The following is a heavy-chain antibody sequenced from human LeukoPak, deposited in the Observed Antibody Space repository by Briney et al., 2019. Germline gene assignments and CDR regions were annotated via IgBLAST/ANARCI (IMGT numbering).Heavy chain of an antibody. CDR1: GGSFSVYY. D-gene: IGHD3-3*01. CDR3: ARVVEWLLFSNWFDP. J-gene: IGHJ5*02. V-gene: IGHV4-34*12. CDR2: IIHSGST. Sequence: SETLSLTCAVYGGSFSVYYSCWIRQPPRKGLWWVSEIIHSGSTNYNPYLKSRVTISVDTSKSQFSLKLSSVTAADTAVYYCARVVEWLLFSNWFDPWGQGTLVTVSS.